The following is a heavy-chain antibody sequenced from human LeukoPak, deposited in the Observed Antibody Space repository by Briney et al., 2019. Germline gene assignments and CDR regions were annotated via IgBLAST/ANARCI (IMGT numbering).Heavy chain of an antibody. D-gene: IGHD2/OR15-2a*01. V-gene: IGHV1-18*01. CDR2: ISAYNGNT. Sequence: ASVKVSFKASGYTFTSYGISWVRQAPGQGLEWMGWISAYNGNTNYAQKLQGRVTMTTDTSTSTAYMELRSLRSDDTAVYYCARDTSKTRAFDIWGQGTMVTVSS. CDR3: ARDTSKTRAFDI. J-gene: IGHJ3*02. CDR1: GYTFTSYG.